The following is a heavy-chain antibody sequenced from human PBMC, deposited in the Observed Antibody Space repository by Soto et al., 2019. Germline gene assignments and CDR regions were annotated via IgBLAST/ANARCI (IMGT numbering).Heavy chain of an antibody. CDR1: GFTFTSSA. D-gene: IGHD5-12*01. Sequence: RASVKVSCKASGFTFTSSAVQWVRQARGQRLEWIGWIVVGSGNTNYAQKFQERVTITRDMSTSTAYMELSSLRSEDTAVYYCAADRGYSGYDYWGYYYYYYGMDVWGQGTTVTVSS. CDR3: AADRGYSGYDYWGYYYYYYGMDV. J-gene: IGHJ6*02. V-gene: IGHV1-58*01. CDR2: IVVGSGNT.